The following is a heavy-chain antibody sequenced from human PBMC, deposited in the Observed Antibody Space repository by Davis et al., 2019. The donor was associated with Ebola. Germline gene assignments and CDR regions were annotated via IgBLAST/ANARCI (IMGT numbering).Heavy chain of an antibody. V-gene: IGHV4-34*01. D-gene: IGHD4-23*01. CDR1: GGSFSGYY. Sequence: SETLSLTCAVYGGSFSGYYWSWIRQSPGKGVEWIGESIDSGSTNYNPSLRSRVTISVDRSKNQFSLKLTSVTAADTAVYYCARGGNSPHFYYYGMDVWGQGTTVTVSS. CDR2: SIDSGST. J-gene: IGHJ6*02. CDR3: ARGGNSPHFYYYGMDV.